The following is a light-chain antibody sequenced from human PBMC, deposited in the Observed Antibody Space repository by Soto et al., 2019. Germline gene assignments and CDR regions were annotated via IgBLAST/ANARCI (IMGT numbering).Light chain of an antibody. J-gene: IGLJ2*01. CDR2: DVS. Sequence: SALTQPASVSGSPGQSITISCTGTSSDVGGYNYVSWYQQHPGKAPKLMIYDVSNRPSGVSNRFSGSKSGSTASLTISGLQAEDEADYYCSSYTSSSLVVFGGGTKLTVL. CDR1: SSDVGGYNY. V-gene: IGLV2-14*03. CDR3: SSYTSSSLVV.